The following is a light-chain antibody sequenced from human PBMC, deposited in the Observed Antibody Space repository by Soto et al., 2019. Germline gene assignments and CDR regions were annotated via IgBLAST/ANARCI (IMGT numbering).Light chain of an antibody. Sequence: HSALTQPASVSGSPGQSITISCTRTSSDVGSYNLVSWYQQHPGKAPKVMIYEVSKRPSGVSNRFSGSKSGNTASLTISGLQAEDEADYCCWSYGGSYVFGTGTKVTVL. CDR2: EVS. J-gene: IGLJ1*01. CDR3: WSYGGSYV. CDR1: SSDVGSYNL. V-gene: IGLV2-23*02.